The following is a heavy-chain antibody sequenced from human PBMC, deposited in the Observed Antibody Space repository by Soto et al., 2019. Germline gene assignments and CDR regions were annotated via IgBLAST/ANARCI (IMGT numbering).Heavy chain of an antibody. J-gene: IGHJ4*02. CDR1: GFTFSSYA. CDR2: ISGSGGST. CDR3: AKSAVVVVAATSDY. Sequence: EVQLLESGGGLVQPGGSLRLSRAASGFTFSSYAMSWVRQAPGKGLEWVSAISGSGGSTYYGDSVKGRFTISRDHSKNTLSLQMNSLRADDTAVYYCAKSAVVVVAATSDYRGQGTLVPVSS. V-gene: IGHV3-23*01. D-gene: IGHD2-15*01.